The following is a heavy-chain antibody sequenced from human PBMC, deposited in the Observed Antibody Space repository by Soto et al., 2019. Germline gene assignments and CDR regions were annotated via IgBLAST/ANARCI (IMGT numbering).Heavy chain of an antibody. V-gene: IGHV4-34*01. CDR3: ARGVFGGFYYDSSGYLYRPYYFDY. D-gene: IGHD3-22*01. CDR2: INHSGST. CDR1: GGSFSGYY. J-gene: IGHJ4*02. Sequence: SETLSLTCAVYGGSFSGYYWSWIRQPPGKGLEWIGEINHSGSTNYNPSLKSRVTISVDTSKNQFSLKLSSVTAADTAVYYCARGVFGGFYYDSSGYLYRPYYFDYWGQGTLVTVSS.